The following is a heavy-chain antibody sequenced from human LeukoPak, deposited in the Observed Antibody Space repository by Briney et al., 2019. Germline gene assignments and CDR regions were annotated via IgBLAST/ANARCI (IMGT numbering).Heavy chain of an antibody. V-gene: IGHV3-23*01. CDR2: ISGSGGST. CDR1: GFTFSSYT. Sequence: GGSLRLSCAASGFTFSSYTMSWVRQAPGKGLEWVSAISGSGGSTYYADSVKGRFTISRDNSKNTLYLQMNSLRAEDTAVYYCATRITIFGVVTPLGYWGQGTLVTVSS. J-gene: IGHJ4*02. CDR3: ATRITIFGVVTPLGY. D-gene: IGHD3-3*01.